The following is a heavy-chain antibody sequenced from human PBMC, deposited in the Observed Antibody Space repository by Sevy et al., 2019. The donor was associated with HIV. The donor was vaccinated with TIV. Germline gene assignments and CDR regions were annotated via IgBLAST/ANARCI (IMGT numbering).Heavy chain of an antibody. CDR3: ARGGYYYDNAAYYAFDS. D-gene: IGHD3-22*01. Sequence: GGSLRLSCAAAGFTFSSYAMHWVRQAPGKGLEWVAIIWSDGAYQFHGDSVKGRFTMSRDNSKNTLYLQMNSLRVEDTAVYYCARGGYYYDNAAYYAFDSWGQGTLVTVSS. CDR1: GFTFSSYA. J-gene: IGHJ4*02. V-gene: IGHV3-33*01. CDR2: IWSDGAYQ.